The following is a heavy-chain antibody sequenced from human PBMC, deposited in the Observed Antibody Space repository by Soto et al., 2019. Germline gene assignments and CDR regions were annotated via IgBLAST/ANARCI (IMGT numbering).Heavy chain of an antibody. Sequence: GGSLRLSCVSFVVTFTTNAMDGFRQAPGKGLQWVSVIYSAGSTYYSNSVKGLFTISRDISTNMVYLQMSSLTDEDTAVYYCARAREPEYSSAIFFDIWGQGALVTVSS. J-gene: IGHJ4*02. CDR2: IYSAGST. CDR3: ARAREPEYSSAIFFDI. CDR1: VVTFTTNA. V-gene: IGHV3-53*01. D-gene: IGHD5-18*01.